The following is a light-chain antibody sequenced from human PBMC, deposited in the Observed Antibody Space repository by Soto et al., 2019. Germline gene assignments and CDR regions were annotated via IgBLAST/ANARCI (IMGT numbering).Light chain of an antibody. CDR1: QSISSY. Sequence: DIQMTQSPSSLSASVGDRVTITCRASQSISSYLNWYQQKPGKAPKLLIYAASSLQSGVPSRFSGSGSGTDLTLNISSLQPEDFATYYCQQSYSTPLWTFGQGTKVEIK. CDR2: AAS. J-gene: IGKJ1*01. V-gene: IGKV1-39*01. CDR3: QQSYSTPLWT.